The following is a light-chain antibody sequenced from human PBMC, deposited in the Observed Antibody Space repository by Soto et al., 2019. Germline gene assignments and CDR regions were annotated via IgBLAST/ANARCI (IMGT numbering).Light chain of an antibody. J-gene: IGKJ1*01. CDR3: QQYINLWT. CDR2: GAS. CDR1: QSVSSSY. V-gene: IGKV3-15*01. Sequence: EIVLTQSPVTLSLSPGERATLSCRASQSVSSSYLAWYQQKPGQAPRLLIYGASTRATGIPARFSGSGSGTEFTLTISSLQSEDFAVYYCQQYINLWTFGQGTKVDIK.